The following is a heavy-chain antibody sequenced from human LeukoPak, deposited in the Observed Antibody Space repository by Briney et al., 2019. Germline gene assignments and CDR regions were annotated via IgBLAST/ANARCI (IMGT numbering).Heavy chain of an antibody. V-gene: IGHV4-4*07. J-gene: IGHJ4*02. CDR3: ARSYYYDNSGYPDD. CDR2: IYTSGST. D-gene: IGHD3-22*01. CDR1: GGSISSYY. Sequence: SETLSLTCTVSGGSISSYYWSWIRQPAGKGLEWIGRIYTSGSTNYNPSLKSRVTMSVDTSKNQFSLKLSSVTAADTAVYYCARSYYYDNSGYPDDWGQGTLVTVSS.